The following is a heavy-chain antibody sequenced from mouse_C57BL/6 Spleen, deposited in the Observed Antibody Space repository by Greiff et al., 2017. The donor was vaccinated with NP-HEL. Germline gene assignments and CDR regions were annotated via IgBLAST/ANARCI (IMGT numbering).Heavy chain of an antibody. V-gene: IGHV1-52*01. D-gene: IGHD2-3*01. CDR3: GRSWLLPPYAMDY. Sequence: QVQLQQPGAELVRPGSSVKLSCKASGYTFTSYWMHWVKQRPIQGVEWIGNIDPSDSETHYNQKFKDKATLTVDKSSSTAYMQLSSLTSEDSAVYYCGRSWLLPPYAMDYWGQGTSVTVSS. CDR1: GYTFTSYW. CDR2: IDPSDSET. J-gene: IGHJ4*01.